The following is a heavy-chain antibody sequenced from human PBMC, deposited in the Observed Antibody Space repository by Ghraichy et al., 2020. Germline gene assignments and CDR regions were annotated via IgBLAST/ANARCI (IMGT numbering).Heavy chain of an antibody. CDR2: MYYSGRT. Sequence: SQTLSLTCTVSGDSLNRYYWTGICHSPRRGLQRIGYMYYSGRTNINTSLQSRAAISVDMSTNQVSLKLTSVTAEDTAVYSLARSGGSWYGDNVFDPWGQGILVTVSS. CDR3: ARSGGSWYGDNVFDP. CDR1: GDSLNRYY. D-gene: IGHD6-13*01. V-gene: IGHV4-59*12. J-gene: IGHJ5*02.